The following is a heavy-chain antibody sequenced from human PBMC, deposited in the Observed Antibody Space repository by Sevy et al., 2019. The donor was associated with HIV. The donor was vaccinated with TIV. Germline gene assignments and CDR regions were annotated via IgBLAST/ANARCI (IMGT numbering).Heavy chain of an antibody. V-gene: IGHV4-39*01. CDR2: IYYSGST. D-gene: IGHD2-15*01. J-gene: IGHJ4*02. CDR1: GGSISSSSYY. Sequence: QSQTLSLTCTVSGGSISSSSYYWGWIRQPPGKGLEWIGSIYYSGSTYYNPSLKSRVTISVDTSKNQFSLKLSSVTAADTAVYYCATSPLYCSGGSCYPYYFDYWGQGTLVTVSS. CDR3: ATSPLYCSGGSCYPYYFDY.